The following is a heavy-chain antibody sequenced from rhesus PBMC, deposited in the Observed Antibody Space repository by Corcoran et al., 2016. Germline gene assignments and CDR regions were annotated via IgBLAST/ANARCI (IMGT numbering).Heavy chain of an antibody. CDR3: TRDTATLNPYFDF. Sequence: EVRLVESGGGLVQPGGSLRLSCAASGFTFRDYYLSWVRQAPGKVQEGVGVTRNKANAGTPEDDASVKGRFTISRDDTKNVASLQMNSLQTEDSAVYYCTRDTATLNPYFDFWGQGVLVTVSS. V-gene: IGHV3-116*02. J-gene: IGHJ4*01. CDR2: TRNKANAGTP. CDR1: GFTFRDYY. D-gene: IGHD5-12*01.